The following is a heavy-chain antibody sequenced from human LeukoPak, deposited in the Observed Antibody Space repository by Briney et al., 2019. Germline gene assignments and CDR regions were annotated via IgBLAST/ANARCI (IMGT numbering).Heavy chain of an antibody. CDR3: ARETVAGFN. Sequence: GSSVTVSCKASGYTFISYALSWVRQAPGQGLEWMGGIIPIFGTANYAHKFQGRVTITAHESTSTAYMELSSLRSEDTAVYYCARETVAGFNWGQGTLVTVSS. CDR2: IIPIFGTA. V-gene: IGHV1-69*01. CDR1: GYTFISYA. J-gene: IGHJ4*02. D-gene: IGHD6-19*01.